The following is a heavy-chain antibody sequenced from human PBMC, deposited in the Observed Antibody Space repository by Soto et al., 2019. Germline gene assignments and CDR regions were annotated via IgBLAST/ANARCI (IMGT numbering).Heavy chain of an antibody. J-gene: IGHJ4*02. CDR3: VSVRGYGHASVPYS. CDR2: ISYDGGLQ. CDR1: GFTFTSYG. V-gene: IGHV3-30*03. D-gene: IGHD3-10*01. Sequence: QAHLVESGGGVVQPGRSLRLSCAASGFTFTSYGMHWVRQAPGTRLEWVAVISYDGGLQHYADSVKGRFTISRDNSKNMVLLQMNSLRAEDTAVYYCVSVRGYGHASVPYSWGQGTLVSVSS.